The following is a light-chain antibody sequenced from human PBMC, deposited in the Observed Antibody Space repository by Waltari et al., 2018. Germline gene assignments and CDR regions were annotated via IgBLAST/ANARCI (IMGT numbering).Light chain of an antibody. Sequence: EIVLTQSPATLSLSPGERATLSCRANQSVSSYLAWYQQKPGQAPRLLIYDASNRATGIPARFSGSGPGTDFTLTISSLEPEDFAVYYCQQRSNWHWPFGPGTKVDIK. CDR1: QSVSSY. J-gene: IGKJ3*01. V-gene: IGKV3D-11*02. CDR3: QQRSNWHWP. CDR2: DAS.